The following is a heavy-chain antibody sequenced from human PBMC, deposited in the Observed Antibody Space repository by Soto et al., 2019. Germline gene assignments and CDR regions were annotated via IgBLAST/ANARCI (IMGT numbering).Heavy chain of an antibody. CDR2: IIPILGIA. J-gene: IGHJ4*02. Sequence: SVKVSCKASGGTFSSYTISWVRQAPGQGLEWMGRIIPILGIANYAQKFQGRVTITADKSTSTAYMELSSLRSEDTAVYYCARIPIAVAGPFDYWGQGTLVTVSS. CDR1: GGTFSSYT. D-gene: IGHD6-19*01. CDR3: ARIPIAVAGPFDY. V-gene: IGHV1-69*02.